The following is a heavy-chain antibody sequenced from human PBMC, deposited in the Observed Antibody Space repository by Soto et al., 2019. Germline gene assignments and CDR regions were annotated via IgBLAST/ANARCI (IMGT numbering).Heavy chain of an antibody. CDR2: IYYSGST. J-gene: IGHJ4*02. Sequence: PSETLSLTCTVSGGSISSYYWSWIRQSPGKGLEWIGYIYYSGSTNYNPSLKSRVTISVDTSKNQFSLKLSSVTAADTAVYYCARHAVVVAATFDYWGQGTLVTVSS. D-gene: IGHD2-15*01. V-gene: IGHV4-59*08. CDR3: ARHAVVVAATFDY. CDR1: GGSISSYY.